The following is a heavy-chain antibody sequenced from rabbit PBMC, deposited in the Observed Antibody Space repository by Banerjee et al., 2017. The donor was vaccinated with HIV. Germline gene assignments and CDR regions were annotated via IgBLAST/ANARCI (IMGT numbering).Heavy chain of an antibody. CDR3: ARALIYDDYRELNL. CDR2: IYTDSDGT. Sequence: QSLEESGGDLVKPGASLTLTCTASGFSFSNGYVMCWVRQAPGKGLEWIACIYTDSDGTWYASWVNGRFTITRSTSLNTVTLQMTSLTAADTATYFCARALIYDDYRELNLWGPGTLVTVS. D-gene: IGHD2-1*01. V-gene: IGHV1S43*01. CDR1: GFSFSNGYV. J-gene: IGHJ4*01.